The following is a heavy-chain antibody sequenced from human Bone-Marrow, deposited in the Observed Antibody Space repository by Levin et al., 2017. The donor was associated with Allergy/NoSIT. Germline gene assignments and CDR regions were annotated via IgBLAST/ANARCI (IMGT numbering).Heavy chain of an antibody. CDR2: ISGSGGST. V-gene: IGHV3-23*01. CDR1: GFTFSSYA. J-gene: IGHJ4*02. D-gene: IGHD2-2*01. CDR3: ATLGYCSSTTCRRYFDY. Sequence: AASVKVSCAASGFTFSSYAMSWVRQAPGKGLEWVSAISGSGGSTYYADSVKGRFTISRDNSKNTLYLQMNSLRAEDTAVYYCATLGYCSSTTCRRYFDYWGQGTLVTVSS.